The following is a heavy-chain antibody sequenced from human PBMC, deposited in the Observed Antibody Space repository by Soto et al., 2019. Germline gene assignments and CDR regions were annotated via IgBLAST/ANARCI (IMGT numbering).Heavy chain of an antibody. D-gene: IGHD3-16*02. CDR2: IYYSGST. CDR1: GGSISSYY. CDR3: ARRVDYVWGSYRYSPYFDY. J-gene: IGHJ4*02. Sequence: SETLSLTCTVSGGSISSYYWSWIRQPPGKGLEWIGYIYYSGSTNYNPSLKSRVTISVDTSKNQFSLKLSSVTAADTAVYYCARRVDYVWGSYRYSPYFDYWGQGTLVTVST. V-gene: IGHV4-59*08.